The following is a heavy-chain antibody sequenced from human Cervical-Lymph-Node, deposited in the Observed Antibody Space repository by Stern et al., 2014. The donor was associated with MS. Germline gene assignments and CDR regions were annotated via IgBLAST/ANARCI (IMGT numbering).Heavy chain of an antibody. D-gene: IGHD5-24*01. CDR1: GYTFTNYG. V-gene: IGHV1-18*01. CDR3: AKLATYGDRDY. J-gene: IGHJ4*02. CDR2: INTSNGNT. Sequence: MQLVESGAEVRKPGASVKVSCKASGYTFTNYGISWVRQSPGQGLEWMGWINTSNGNTNYEQKFQGRVTMTTDTSTNTAYMELGSLRSDDAAVYFCAKLATYGDRDYWGQGTVVSVSS.